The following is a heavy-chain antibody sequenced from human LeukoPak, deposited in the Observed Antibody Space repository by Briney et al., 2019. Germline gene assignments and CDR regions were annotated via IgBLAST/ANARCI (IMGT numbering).Heavy chain of an antibody. Sequence: SQTLSLTCTVSGGSISSGGYYWSWIRQHPGTGLEWLGYIYYSGSTYYNPSLKSRVTISVDTSKNQFSLKLSSVTAADTAVYYCARMRLWYDSSGYNPYFDYWGQGTLVTVSS. CDR2: IYYSGST. J-gene: IGHJ4*02. D-gene: IGHD3-22*01. CDR3: ARMRLWYDSSGYNPYFDY. V-gene: IGHV4-31*03. CDR1: GGSISSGGYY.